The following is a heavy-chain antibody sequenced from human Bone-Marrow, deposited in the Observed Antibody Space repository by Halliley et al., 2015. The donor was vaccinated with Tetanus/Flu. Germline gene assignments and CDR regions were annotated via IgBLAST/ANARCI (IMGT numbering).Heavy chain of an antibody. CDR3: AREWYRGTSCLHHFDS. CDR1: GFSISDYY. D-gene: IGHD2-2*01. J-gene: IGHJ4*02. CDR2: SKNKANGYIT. Sequence: SLRLSCAASGFSISDYYMGWVRQAPGKGLEWVGRSKNKANGYITEYAASVKGRFSISRDDSKNSLYLQMNSLKTEDTALYYCAREWYRGTSCLHHFDSWGQGTLVTVSS. V-gene: IGHV3-72*01.